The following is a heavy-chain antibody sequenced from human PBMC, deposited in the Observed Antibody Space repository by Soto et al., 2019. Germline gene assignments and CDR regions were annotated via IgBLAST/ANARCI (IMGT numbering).Heavy chain of an antibody. CDR3: AKVDGYSYGYSSIFDY. Sequence: AGGSLRLSCAASGFTFSSYAMSWVRQAPGKGLEWVSAISGSGGSTYYADSVKGRFTISRDNSKNTLYLQMNSLRAEDTAVYYCAKVDGYSYGYSSIFDYWGQGTLVTVSS. CDR2: ISGSGGST. J-gene: IGHJ4*02. CDR1: GFTFSSYA. D-gene: IGHD5-18*01. V-gene: IGHV3-23*01.